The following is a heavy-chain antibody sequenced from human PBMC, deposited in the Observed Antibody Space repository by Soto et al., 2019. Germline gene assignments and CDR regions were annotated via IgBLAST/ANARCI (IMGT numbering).Heavy chain of an antibody. D-gene: IGHD6-13*01. CDR3: ANARGMRAAAGTSWLDP. V-gene: IGHV3-23*01. CDR1: GFTFSSYA. J-gene: IGHJ5*02. CDR2: ISGSGDST. Sequence: VQLLESGGGLVQPGGSLRLSCAASGFTFSSYAMRWVLQAPGKGLEWISDISGSGDSTYYADSVKGRFTITRDNTKNIQVLQMHRLRAEDTDVYYCANARGMRAAAGTSWLDPWGQGTLFTVSS.